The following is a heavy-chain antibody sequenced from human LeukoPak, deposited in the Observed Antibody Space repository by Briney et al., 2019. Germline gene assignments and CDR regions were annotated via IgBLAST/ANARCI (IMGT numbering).Heavy chain of an antibody. J-gene: IGHJ4*02. D-gene: IGHD6-6*01. CDR2: ISGGGDKT. CDR1: GFTFSSYA. V-gene: IGHV3-23*01. CDR3: AKASGSSSSTRALFDY. Sequence: GGSLRLSCAASGFTFSSYAMSWVRQAPGKVPEWVSAISGGGDKTYYADSVKGRFTISRDNSKNTLYLQMNSLRAEDTAVYYCAKASGSSSSTRALFDYWGQGTLVTVSS.